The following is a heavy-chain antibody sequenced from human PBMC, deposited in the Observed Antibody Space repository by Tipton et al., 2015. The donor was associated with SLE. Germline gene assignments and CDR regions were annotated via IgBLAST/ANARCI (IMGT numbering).Heavy chain of an antibody. J-gene: IGHJ4*02. Sequence: SLRLSCAASGVSFRNYNMNWVRQAPGKGLEWISHISTTSSTIFYADSVKGRFTISRDNARNSLFLQMNSLRAEDTAIYYCARESLYYDFWSGFYSYWGQGVLVTVSS. V-gene: IGHV3-48*01. CDR1: GVSFRNYN. D-gene: IGHD3-3*01. CDR2: ISTTSSTI. CDR3: ARESLYYDFWSGFYSY.